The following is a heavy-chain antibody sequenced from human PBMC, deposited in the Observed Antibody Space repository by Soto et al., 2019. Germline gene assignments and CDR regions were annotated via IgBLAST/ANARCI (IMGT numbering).Heavy chain of an antibody. J-gene: IGHJ4*02. D-gene: IGHD4-17*01. CDR1: GFTFSGSA. V-gene: IGHV3-73*01. CDR2: IRSKSNSYAT. Sequence: EVQLVESGGGLVQPGGSLKLSCAVSGFTFSGSAMHWVRQASGKGLEWVGRIRSKSNSYATAYAASVKGRFTISRDDSKNTEYMQMNSLKTEDTAVYSCTRGYGDYVRDYWGQGTLVTVSS. CDR3: TRGYGDYVRDY.